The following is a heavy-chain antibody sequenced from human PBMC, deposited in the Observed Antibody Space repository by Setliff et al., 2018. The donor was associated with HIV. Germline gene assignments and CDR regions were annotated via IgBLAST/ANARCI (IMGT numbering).Heavy chain of an antibody. V-gene: IGHV1-3*04. Sequence: RASVKVSCKASGYTFNSYAMHWVRQAPGQRPGWMGWINTGNGNTRHSQKFHGRVTITRDTPASTAYMELSGLRSEDTAVYYCARDRVPKRGYTYREPDFDSWGQGTLVTVSS. D-gene: IGHD5-12*01. CDR1: GYTFNSYA. CDR2: INTGNGNT. J-gene: IGHJ5*01. CDR3: ARDRVPKRGYTYREPDFDS.